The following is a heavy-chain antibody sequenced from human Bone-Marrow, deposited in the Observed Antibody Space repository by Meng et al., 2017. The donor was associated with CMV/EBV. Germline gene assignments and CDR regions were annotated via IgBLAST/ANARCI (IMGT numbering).Heavy chain of an antibody. D-gene: IGHD4-11*01. CDR3: ARDYWDSNYEDPYYYYGMYV. CDR1: GFTFSSYA. J-gene: IGHJ6*01. Sequence: GESLKISCAASGFTFSSYAMHWVRQAPGKGLEWVAVISYDGSNKYYADSVKGRFTISRDNSKNTLYLQMNSLRAEDTAVYYCARDYWDSNYEDPYYYYGMYVWGQGTTVTVSS. CDR2: ISYDGSNK. V-gene: IGHV3-30-3*01.